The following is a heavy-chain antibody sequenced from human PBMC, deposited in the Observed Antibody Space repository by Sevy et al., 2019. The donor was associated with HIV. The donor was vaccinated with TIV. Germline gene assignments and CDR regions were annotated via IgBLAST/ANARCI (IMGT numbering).Heavy chain of an antibody. Sequence: SETLSLTCAVHDGSFSGYYWNWIRQLPGKGLEWIGEINESGITYYNPSLKSRVTISVDTSKKKFSLKLNSVTAADTAVYFCARSPPVVVVPGATSWFDPWGQGTLVTVSS. V-gene: IGHV4-34*01. CDR3: ARSPPVVVVPGATSWFDP. D-gene: IGHD2-2*01. CDR2: INESGIT. J-gene: IGHJ5*02. CDR1: DGSFSGYY.